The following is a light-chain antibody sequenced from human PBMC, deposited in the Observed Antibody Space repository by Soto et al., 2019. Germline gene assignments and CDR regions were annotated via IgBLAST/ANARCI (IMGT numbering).Light chain of an antibody. J-gene: IGLJ2*01. Sequence: QSALTQPASVSGSPGGSITISCTGTSSDVGAYNYVSWYQQHPGKAPKLMIYDVSNRPSGVSNRFSGSKSGNTASLTISGLQAEDEADYYCSSYTSTNSLFGGGTKVTVL. CDR2: DVS. V-gene: IGLV2-14*03. CDR3: SSYTSTNSL. CDR1: SSDVGAYNY.